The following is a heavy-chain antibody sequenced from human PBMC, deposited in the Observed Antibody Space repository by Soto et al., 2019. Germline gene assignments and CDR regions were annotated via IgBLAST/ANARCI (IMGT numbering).Heavy chain of an antibody. CDR2: IGTAGDT. D-gene: IGHD3-10*01. CDR3: ARGASGTMVRGVSDNFDY. Sequence: GESLKISCAASGFTFSSYDMHWVRQATGKGLEWVSAIGTAGDTYYPGSVKGRFTISRENAKNSLYLQMNSLRAGDTAVYYCARGASGTMVRGVSDNFDYWGQGTLVTVSS. CDR1: GFTFSSYD. V-gene: IGHV3-13*01. J-gene: IGHJ4*02.